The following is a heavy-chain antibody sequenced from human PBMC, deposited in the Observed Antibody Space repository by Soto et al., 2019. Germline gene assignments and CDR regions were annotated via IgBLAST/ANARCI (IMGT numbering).Heavy chain of an antibody. Sequence: GGSLRLSCAASGFICSSYDMSWVRQAPGKGLEWVSTILVGGSTHYEDSVKGRFTISRDGSKNTVYLQMNSLTAGDTAVYYCAKATATGGGAFDICGQGTMVTVSS. CDR3: AKATATGGGAFDI. V-gene: IGHV3-23*01. D-gene: IGHD2-8*02. CDR2: ILVGGST. CDR1: GFICSSYD. J-gene: IGHJ3*02.